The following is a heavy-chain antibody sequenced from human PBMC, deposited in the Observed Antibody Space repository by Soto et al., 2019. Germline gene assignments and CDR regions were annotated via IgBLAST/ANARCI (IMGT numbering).Heavy chain of an antibody. Sequence: QVQLVQSGAEVKKPGSSVKVSCKASGGTFTSYSITWVRQAPGQGLEWMGRIIPVLGIVNYAQKFQGRVTITADKSTTTSYMELSSLRSEDTALYYCARDGLGTTRRYFDSWGQGTLVTVSS. CDR2: IIPVLGIV. D-gene: IGHD1-1*01. J-gene: IGHJ4*02. CDR3: ARDGLGTTRRYFDS. CDR1: GGTFTSYS. V-gene: IGHV1-69*04.